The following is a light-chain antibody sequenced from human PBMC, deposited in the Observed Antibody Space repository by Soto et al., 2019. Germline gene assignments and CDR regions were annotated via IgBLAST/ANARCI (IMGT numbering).Light chain of an antibody. Sequence: DIQMTQSPSSLSASVGYRVTITCRSSQSSSNFLNCYQQKPGKAPKLRIYAASTLQSGVPSRFSGSGSGTDFTLTISSLQPEDFATYYCQQTNSIPITFGQGTRLEI. CDR3: QQTNSIPIT. CDR1: QSSSNF. J-gene: IGKJ5*01. V-gene: IGKV1-39*01. CDR2: AAS.